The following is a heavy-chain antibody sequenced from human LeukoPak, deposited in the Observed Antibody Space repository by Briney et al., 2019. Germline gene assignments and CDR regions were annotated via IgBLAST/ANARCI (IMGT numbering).Heavy chain of an antibody. CDR2: IYYSGST. CDR3: ARGRVRGFGLHYFDF. V-gene: IGHV4-39*07. D-gene: IGHD3-10*01. Sequence: SETLSLTCTVSGGSISSSSYYWRWIRQPPGKGLEWIGSIYYSGSTYYNLSLKSRVTISVDTSKNQFSLRLSSVTAADTAVYYCARGRVRGFGLHYFDFWGQGTLVTVSS. J-gene: IGHJ4*02. CDR1: GGSISSSSYY.